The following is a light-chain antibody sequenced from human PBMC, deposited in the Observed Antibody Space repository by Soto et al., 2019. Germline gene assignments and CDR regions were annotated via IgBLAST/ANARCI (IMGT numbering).Light chain of an antibody. V-gene: IGKV3-11*01. CDR1: QSVSSY. CDR2: DAS. Sequence: EIVLTQSPATLSLSPGERATLSCRASQSVSSYLAWYQQKPGQAPRLLIYDASNRATGIPARFSGSGSGTDFTLTISSLEPEDFAVYYCQQRSNWPPFTFGPGTTVAIK. J-gene: IGKJ3*01. CDR3: QQRSNWPPFT.